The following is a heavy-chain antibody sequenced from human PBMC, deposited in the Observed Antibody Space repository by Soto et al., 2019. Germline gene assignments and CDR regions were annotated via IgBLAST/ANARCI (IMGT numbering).Heavy chain of an antibody. CDR3: TTDLRKSKY. Sequence: EVLLVESGGGLVKPGASLRLSCAASGFTFTNAWMSWVRQAPGKGLEWVGLIKSKVDGVTTDYAAPVRGRFTISRDNSKNTVYLQMSSLKIEDTAVYYCTTDLRKSKYWGQGTLVTVSS. CDR2: IKSKVDGVTT. CDR1: GFTFTNAW. J-gene: IGHJ4*02. V-gene: IGHV3-15*01.